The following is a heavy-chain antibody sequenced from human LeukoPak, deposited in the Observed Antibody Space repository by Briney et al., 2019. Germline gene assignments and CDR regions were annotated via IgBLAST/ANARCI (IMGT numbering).Heavy chain of an antibody. V-gene: IGHV3-23*01. CDR1: GFTFSNYA. J-gene: IGHJ4*02. CDR2: ISGSGGST. D-gene: IGHD2-15*01. CDR3: AKDYCSGGSCYTADY. Sequence: GGSLRLSCAAAGFTFSNYAMSWVRQAPGKGLEWVSTISGSGGSTSYADSVKGRLTISRDNSKNTLFLQMNSLRAEDTAVYYCAKDYCSGGSCYTADYWGQGTLVTVSS.